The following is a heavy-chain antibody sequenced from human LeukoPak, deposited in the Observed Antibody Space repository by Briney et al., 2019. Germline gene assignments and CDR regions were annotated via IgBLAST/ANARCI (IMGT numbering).Heavy chain of an antibody. D-gene: IGHD3-10*01. CDR3: ARGILWFGEPKDTAS. J-gene: IGHJ5*02. CDR1: GGSFSGYY. V-gene: IGHV4-34*01. Sequence: SETLSLTCAVYGGSFSGYYWSWIRQPPGKGLEWIGEINHSGSTNYNPSLKSRVTISVDTSKNQFSLELSSVTAEDTAVYYCARGILWFGEPKDTASWGQGTLVTVSS. CDR2: INHSGST.